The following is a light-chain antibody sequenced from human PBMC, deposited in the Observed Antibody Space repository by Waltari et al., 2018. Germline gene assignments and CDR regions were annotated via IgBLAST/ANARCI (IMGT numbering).Light chain of an antibody. Sequence: QNLPETNPKHFFDGNKKRPSGFPDRFSASKSGPSATLGISGRQTGDEADYFCGTWDNSLGAVWVYGGGTKLTVL. CDR2: GNK. V-gene: IGLV1-51*01. J-gene: IGLJ3*02. CDR3: GTWDNSLGAVWV.